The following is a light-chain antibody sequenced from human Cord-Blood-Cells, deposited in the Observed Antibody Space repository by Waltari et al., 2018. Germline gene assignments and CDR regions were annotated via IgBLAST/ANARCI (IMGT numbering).Light chain of an antibody. CDR2: QDS. CDR3: QAWDSSTAV. Sequence: SYELTQPPSVSVSPGQTASIPCSGAKSGDKYACWYQQKPGQSPVLVIYQDSKRPSGIPERFSGSNSGNTATLTISGTQAMDEADYYCQAWDSSTAVFGGGTQLTVL. J-gene: IGLJ7*01. V-gene: IGLV3-1*01. CDR1: KSGDKY.